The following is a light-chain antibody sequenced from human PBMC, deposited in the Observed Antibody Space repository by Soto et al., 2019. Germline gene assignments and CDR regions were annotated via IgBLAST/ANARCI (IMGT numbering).Light chain of an antibody. J-gene: IGKJ3*01. V-gene: IGKV3-20*01. Sequence: EIVLTQSPGTLSLSPGERATLSCRASQSINSRYLAWYQQKPGQAPRLLIYGASSRATGIPDRFSGSGSGTDFTLYISRLEPEDFAVYYCQQFGSSPGFTFGPGTKVDIK. CDR2: GAS. CDR3: QQFGSSPGFT. CDR1: QSINSRY.